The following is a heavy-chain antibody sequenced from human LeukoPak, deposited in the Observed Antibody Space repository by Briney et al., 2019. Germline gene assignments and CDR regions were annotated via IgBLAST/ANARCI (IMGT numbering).Heavy chain of an antibody. CDR2: ISSGSSTI. J-gene: IGHJ4*02. CDR3: ARGHYQSIDY. V-gene: IGHV3-48*01. Sequence: GGSLRLSCAASGFSFSDYSINWVRQAPGKGLEWVSFISSGSSTIDYSDSVKGRFTISRDNAKNSLYLQMNSLRAEDTAVYYCARGHYQSIDYWGQGTLVTVSS. D-gene: IGHD2-2*01. CDR1: GFSFSDYS.